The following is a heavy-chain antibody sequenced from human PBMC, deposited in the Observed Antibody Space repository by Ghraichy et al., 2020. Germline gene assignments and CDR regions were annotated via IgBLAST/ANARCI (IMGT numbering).Heavy chain of an antibody. V-gene: IGHV3-30*18. Sequence: GGSLRLSCAASGFTFSSYGMHWVRQAPGKGLEWVAVISYDGSNKYYADSVKGRFTISRDNSKNTLYLQMNSLRAEDTAVYYCAKGYYDFWSGQDYWGQGTLVTVSS. D-gene: IGHD3-3*01. J-gene: IGHJ4*02. CDR1: GFTFSSYG. CDR2: ISYDGSNK. CDR3: AKGYYDFWSGQDY.